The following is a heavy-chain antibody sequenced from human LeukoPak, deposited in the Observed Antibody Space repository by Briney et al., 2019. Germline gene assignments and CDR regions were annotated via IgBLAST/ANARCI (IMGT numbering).Heavy chain of an antibody. V-gene: IGHV6-1*01. CDR1: GDSVSSHRAT. CDR2: TKYRSNWYY. CDR3: ARGADWFDP. Sequence: SQTLLLTCAISGDSVSSHRATWNWIRQSPSRGLEWLGRTKYRSNWYYDYAVSVKGRIIINPDTSKNQFSLQLNSVTPEDTAVYYCARGADWFDPWGQGTLVTVSS. J-gene: IGHJ5*02.